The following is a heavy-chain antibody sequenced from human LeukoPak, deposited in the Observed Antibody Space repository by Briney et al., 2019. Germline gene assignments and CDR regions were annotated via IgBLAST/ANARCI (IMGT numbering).Heavy chain of an antibody. Sequence: SETLSLTCTASGGSISSSTYYWGWIRQPPGKGLEWIGSIYYSGNTYYNPSLKSRVTISVDTSKNQFSLKLSSVTAADTAVYYCARRPLYSSSFDYWGQGTLVTVSS. CDR3: ARRPLYSSSFDY. CDR1: GGSISSSTYY. CDR2: IYYSGNT. D-gene: IGHD6-13*01. J-gene: IGHJ4*02. V-gene: IGHV4-39*07.